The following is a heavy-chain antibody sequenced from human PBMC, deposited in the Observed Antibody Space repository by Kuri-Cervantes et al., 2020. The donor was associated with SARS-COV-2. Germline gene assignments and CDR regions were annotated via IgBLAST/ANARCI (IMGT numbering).Heavy chain of an antibody. D-gene: IGHD1-1*01. CDR1: GGSISSYY. V-gene: IGHV4-4*07. CDR2: IYTSGST. CDR3: ARGGDHTTTYGTWDWYFDL. J-gene: IGHJ2*01. Sequence: SETLSLTCTVSGGSISSYYWSWIRQPAGKGLEWIGRIYTSGSTNYNPSLKSRVTMSVDTSKNQFSLKLSSVTAADTAVYYCARGGDHTTTYGTWDWYFDLWGRGTLVTVSS.